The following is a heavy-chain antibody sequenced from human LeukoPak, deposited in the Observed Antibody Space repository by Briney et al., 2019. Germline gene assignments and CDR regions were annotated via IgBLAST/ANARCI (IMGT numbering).Heavy chain of an antibody. CDR1: GGSISSGLYS. J-gene: IGHJ5*02. Sequence: SQTLSLTCDVSGGSISSGLYSWSWIRQPLGKGLEWIGYIYHTGSTYYNPSLKSRVTISVDTSKNQFSLRLSSVTAADTAVYYCARLQYCSGASCYWFDPWGQGTLVTVSS. CDR2: IYHTGST. V-gene: IGHV4-30-2*01. CDR3: ARLQYCSGASCYWFDP. D-gene: IGHD2-15*01.